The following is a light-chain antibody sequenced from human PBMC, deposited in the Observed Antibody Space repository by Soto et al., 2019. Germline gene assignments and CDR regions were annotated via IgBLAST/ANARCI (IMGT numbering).Light chain of an antibody. CDR1: SSDVGGYNY. J-gene: IGLJ2*01. V-gene: IGLV2-14*01. Sequence: QSVLTQPASVSGSPGQSITISCTGTSSDVGGYNYVSWYQQHPGKAPKLIIYAVSNRPSGVSNRFSASKSGNTASLTISEIPAEDEADYYCSSYTSSSTFGVFGGGTKLTVL. CDR3: SSYTSSSTFGV. CDR2: AVS.